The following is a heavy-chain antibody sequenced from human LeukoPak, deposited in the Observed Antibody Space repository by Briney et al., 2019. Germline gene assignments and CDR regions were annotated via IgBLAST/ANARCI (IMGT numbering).Heavy chain of an antibody. J-gene: IGHJ3*02. CDR3: ARGIGMQSNAFDI. Sequence: KTSETLSLTCAVSGGSISSGGYSWSWIRQPPGKGLEWIGYIYHSGSTYYNPSLKSRVTISVDRSKDQFSLKLSSVTAADTAVYCCARGIGMQSNAFDIWGQGTMVTVSS. CDR1: GGSISSGGYS. V-gene: IGHV4-30-2*01. CDR2: IYHSGST. D-gene: IGHD2-8*01.